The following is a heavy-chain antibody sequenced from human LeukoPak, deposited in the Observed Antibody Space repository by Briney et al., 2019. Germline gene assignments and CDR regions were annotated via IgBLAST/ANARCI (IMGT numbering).Heavy chain of an antibody. CDR2: IIPIFGTA. CDR1: GGTFSSYA. Sequence: GSSVKVSCKASGGTFSSYAISWVRQAPGQGLEWMGGIIPIFGTANYAQKFQGRVTMTRDTSTSTVYMELSSLRSEDTAVYYCARFPRIGVAHPGTVHGMDVWGQGTTVTVSS. CDR3: ARFPRIGVAHPGTVHGMDV. J-gene: IGHJ6*02. V-gene: IGHV1-69*05. D-gene: IGHD3-3*01.